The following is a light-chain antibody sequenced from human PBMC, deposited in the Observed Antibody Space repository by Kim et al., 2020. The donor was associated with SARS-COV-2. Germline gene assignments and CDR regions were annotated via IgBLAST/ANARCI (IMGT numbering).Light chain of an antibody. CDR3: AAWDDSLTGWV. Sequence: ELTQPPSASETPGQRVTISCSGSGSNIGSNFVYWYQQLPGAAPKLLIYSHNQRPSGVPDRFSGSRSGSSASLAISGLRSEDEADYYCAAWDDSLTGWVFGGGTQLTVL. V-gene: IGLV1-47*01. J-gene: IGLJ3*02. CDR1: GSNIGSNF. CDR2: SHN.